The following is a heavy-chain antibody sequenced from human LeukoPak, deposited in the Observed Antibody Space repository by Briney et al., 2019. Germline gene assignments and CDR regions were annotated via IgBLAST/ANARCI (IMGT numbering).Heavy chain of an antibody. J-gene: IGHJ4*02. Sequence: SETLSLTCAISGGSISSSNWWTWVRQPPGKGLEWVGEIYLRGNTNYNPSLESRVTISVDESKTQLSLRLESVTAADTAVYYCARDYGDYGFWDYWGQGTLVTVSS. D-gene: IGHD4-17*01. CDR3: ARDYGDYGFWDY. V-gene: IGHV4-4*02. CDR2: IYLRGNT. CDR1: GGSISSSNW.